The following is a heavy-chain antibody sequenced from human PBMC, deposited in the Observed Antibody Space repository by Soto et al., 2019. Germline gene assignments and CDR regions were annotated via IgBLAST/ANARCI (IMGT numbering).Heavy chain of an antibody. CDR3: AREVMACPGGNCYPTLDS. J-gene: IGHJ5*02. Sequence: EVQLVESGGGLVKPGGSLRLSCAASGFTFSTSTMVWVRQAPGKGLEWVSSVSSSSSYIYYADSVKGRFTISRDNAKNSLYLQMNSLRVEDTAVYYCAREVMACPGGNCYPTLDSWGQGTLVTVSS. D-gene: IGHD2-15*01. CDR2: VSSSSSYI. CDR1: GFTFSTST. V-gene: IGHV3-21*02.